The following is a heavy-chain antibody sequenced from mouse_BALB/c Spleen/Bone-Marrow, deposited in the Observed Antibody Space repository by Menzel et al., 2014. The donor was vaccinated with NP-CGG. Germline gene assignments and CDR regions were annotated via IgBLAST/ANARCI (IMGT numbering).Heavy chain of an antibody. D-gene: IGHD1-1*01. V-gene: IGHV1-18*01. CDR1: GYTFTEST. CDR2: INPNNGAT. J-gene: IGHJ3*01. Sequence: VQLQQSGPELVKPGASVKISCKTSGYTFTESTINWVKQSHGKSLEWIGGINPNNGATGYNQKLKGKATLTVDNSSSTAYLELRSLTSDDSAVYYCARRDYGPAWFTYWGQGTLVTVSA. CDR3: ARRDYGPAWFTY.